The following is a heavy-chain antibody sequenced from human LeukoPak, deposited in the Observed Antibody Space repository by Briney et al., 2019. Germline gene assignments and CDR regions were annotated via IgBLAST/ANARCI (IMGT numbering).Heavy chain of an antibody. Sequence: PSETLSLTCTVSGGSISSSSYHWSWIRQPPGKGLEWIGSIYYSGSTYYNPSLKSGITISVDTSKNQFSLKLSSVTAADTAVYYCAPIRCTSCYGNNWFDPWGQGTLVTVSS. CDR1: GGSISSSSYH. CDR2: IYYSGST. V-gene: IGHV4-39*01. CDR3: APIRCTSCYGNNWFDP. D-gene: IGHD2-2*01. J-gene: IGHJ5*02.